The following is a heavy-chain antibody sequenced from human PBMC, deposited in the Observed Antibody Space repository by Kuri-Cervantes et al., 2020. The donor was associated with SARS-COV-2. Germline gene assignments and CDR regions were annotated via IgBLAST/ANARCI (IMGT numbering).Heavy chain of an antibody. J-gene: IGHJ6*02. D-gene: IGHD6-6*01. CDR1: GFTFSSYA. V-gene: IGHV3-30*01. CDR2: ISYDGSNK. CDR3: ARVEYSSSWYYYGMDV. Sequence: GESLKISCAASGFTFSSYAMHWVRQAPGKGLEWVAVISYDGSNKYYADSVKGRFTISRDNSKNTLYLQMNSLRAEDTAVYYCARVEYSSSWYYYGMDVWGQGTTVTVSS.